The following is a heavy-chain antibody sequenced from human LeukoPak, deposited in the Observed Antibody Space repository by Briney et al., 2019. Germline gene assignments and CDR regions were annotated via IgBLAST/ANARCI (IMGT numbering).Heavy chain of an antibody. J-gene: IGHJ6*03. V-gene: IGHV3-33*01. CDR2: IWYDGSSK. D-gene: IGHD2-2*02. Sequence: GGSLRLSCAASGFTFSSYGMHWVRQAPGKGLEWVAVIWYDGSSKYYADSVKGRFTISRDNSKNTLYLQMNSLRAEDTAVYYCARDGVLGYCSSTSCYTYPYYYYYMDVWGKGTTVTVSS. CDR3: ARDGVLGYCSSTSCYTYPYYYYYMDV. CDR1: GFTFSSYG.